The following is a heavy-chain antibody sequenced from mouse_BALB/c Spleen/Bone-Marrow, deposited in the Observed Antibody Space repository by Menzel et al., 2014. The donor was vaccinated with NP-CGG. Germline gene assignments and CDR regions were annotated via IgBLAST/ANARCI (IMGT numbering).Heavy chain of an antibody. V-gene: IGHV5-12-2*01. J-gene: IGHJ2*01. CDR3: ARRSAATYYFDY. Sequence: EVKLMESGGGLVQPGGSLKLSCAASGFTFSSYTMSWVRQTPEKRLEWVAYISNGGGSTYYPDTVKGRFTISRDNAKNTLYPQMSSLKSEDTAMYYCARRSAATYYFDYWGQGTTLTVSS. CDR1: GFTFSSYT. CDR2: ISNGGGST. D-gene: IGHD1-2*01.